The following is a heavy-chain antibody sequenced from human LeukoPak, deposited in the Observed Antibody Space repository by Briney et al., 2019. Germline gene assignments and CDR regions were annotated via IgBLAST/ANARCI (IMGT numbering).Heavy chain of an antibody. J-gene: IGHJ4*02. Sequence: PGGSLRLSCAASGFTFSAYWMRWVRQAPGKGLVWVSRIGAYGSGTKYADSVKGRFTISRDNAKNTLYLQLDSLRAEDTAVYYCARDGDTTMVPIDYWGQGTLVTVSS. CDR2: IGAYGSGT. V-gene: IGHV3-74*01. CDR1: GFTFSAYW. D-gene: IGHD5-18*01. CDR3: ARDGDTTMVPIDY.